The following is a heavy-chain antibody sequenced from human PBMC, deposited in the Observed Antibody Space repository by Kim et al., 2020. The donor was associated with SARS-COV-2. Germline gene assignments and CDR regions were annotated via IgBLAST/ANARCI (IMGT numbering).Heavy chain of an antibody. V-gene: IGHV5-51*01. CDR1: GYSFTSYW. CDR3: ARGHLNDFWSGNWFDP. CDR2: IYPGDSDT. D-gene: IGHD3-3*01. J-gene: IGHJ5*02. Sequence: GESLKISCKGSGYSFTSYWIGWVRQMPGKGLEWMGIIYPGDSDTRYSPSFQGQVTISADKSISTAYLQWSSLKASDTAMYYCARGHLNDFWSGNWFDPWGQGTLVTVSS.